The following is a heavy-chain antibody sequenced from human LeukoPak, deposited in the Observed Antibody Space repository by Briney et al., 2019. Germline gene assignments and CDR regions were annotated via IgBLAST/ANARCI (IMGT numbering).Heavy chain of an antibody. Sequence: GGSLRLSCAASGFTFSSPDMHWIRQVTGKGLEWVSSIGTTGDTNYPASVKGRFTISRNIAENSFYLQMNNLRAGDTAVYYCVRENRRRYNYGDYFYYGMDVWGQGTTVTVSS. CDR1: GFTFSSPD. J-gene: IGHJ6*02. CDR2: IGTTGDT. D-gene: IGHD5-18*01. CDR3: VRENRRRYNYGDYFYYGMDV. V-gene: IGHV3-13*04.